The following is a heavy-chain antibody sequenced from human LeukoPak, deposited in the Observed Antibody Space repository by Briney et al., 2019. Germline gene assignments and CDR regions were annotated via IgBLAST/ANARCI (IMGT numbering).Heavy chain of an antibody. CDR1: GFTFDDYA. CDR2: ISWNSGSI. J-gene: IGHJ4*02. Sequence: GGSLRLSCAASGFTFDDYAMHWVRQAPGKGLEWVSGISWNSGSIGYADSVKGRFTISRDNAKNSLYLQMNSLRAEDTALYYCAKGPYSSPDEGYFLDYWGQGTLVTVSS. CDR3: AKGPYSSPDEGYFLDY. V-gene: IGHV3-9*01. D-gene: IGHD6-13*01.